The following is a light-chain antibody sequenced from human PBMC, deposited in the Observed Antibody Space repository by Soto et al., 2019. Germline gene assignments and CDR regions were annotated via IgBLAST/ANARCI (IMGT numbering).Light chain of an antibody. CDR2: DVS. V-gene: IGLV2-14*01. CDR3: SSYTSSSTE. J-gene: IGLJ3*02. CDR1: SSDVGGYNY. Sequence: QSVLTQPASVSGSPGRSITISCTGTSSDVGGYNYVSWYQQHPGKAPKLMIYDVSNRPSGVSNRFSGSKSGNTASLTISGLQAEDEADYYCSSYTSSSTEFGGGTKVTVL.